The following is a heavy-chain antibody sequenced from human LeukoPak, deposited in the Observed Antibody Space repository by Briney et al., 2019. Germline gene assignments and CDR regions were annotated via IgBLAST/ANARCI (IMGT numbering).Heavy chain of an antibody. CDR2: ISSSGSTI. V-gene: IGHV3-11*01. CDR1: GFTFSDYY. D-gene: IGHD5-18*01. CDR3: AKEYTWIQLWTFDY. Sequence: GGSLRLSCAASGFTFSDYYMSWIRQAPGKGLEWVSYISSSGSTIYYADSVKGRFTISRDNAKNSLYLQMNSLRADDTAVYYCAKEYTWIQLWTFDYWGQGTLVTVSS. J-gene: IGHJ4*02.